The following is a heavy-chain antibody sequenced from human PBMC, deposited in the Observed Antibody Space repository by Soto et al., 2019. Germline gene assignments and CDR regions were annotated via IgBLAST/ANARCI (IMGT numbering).Heavy chain of an antibody. CDR1: VLPPSSFA. J-gene: IGHJ5*02. CDR3: AKYSSSWYVTLGVS. Sequence: PGGALRLSCTASVLPPSSFAMIWFRQAPVKGLEWVSAISGSGGSTYYADSVKGRFTISRDNSKNTLYLQMNSLRAEDTAVYYCAKYSSSWYVTLGVSWGQGTLVTVSS. D-gene: IGHD6-13*01. V-gene: IGHV3-23*01. CDR2: ISGSGGST.